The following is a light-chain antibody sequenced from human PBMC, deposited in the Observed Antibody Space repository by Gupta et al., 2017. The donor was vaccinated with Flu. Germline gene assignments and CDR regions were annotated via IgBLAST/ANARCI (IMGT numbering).Light chain of an antibody. V-gene: IGLV1-47*01. J-gene: IGLJ1*01. CDR3: AAWDDSLRAYV. CDR2: RKA. CDR1: TSKVVNNY. Sequence: STSKVVNNYAYWFQQIPGSAPKLLINRKAERPSGVPDRFSGSKSGSSAPLAIIGLRSEDEADYYCAAWDDSLRAYVFGPGTKIVV.